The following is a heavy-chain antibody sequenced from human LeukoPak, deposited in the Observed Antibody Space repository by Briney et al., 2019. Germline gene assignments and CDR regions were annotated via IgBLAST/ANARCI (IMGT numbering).Heavy chain of an antibody. J-gene: IGHJ4*02. D-gene: IGHD3-9*01. Sequence: SETLSLTCAVYGGSFGGYYWSWIRQPPGKGLGWIGEINHSGSTNYNPSLKSRVTISVDTSKNQFSLKLSSVTAADTAVYYCARGGGYFDWPYPYWGQGTLVTVSS. CDR1: GGSFGGYY. V-gene: IGHV4-34*01. CDR3: ARGGGYFDWPYPY. CDR2: INHSGST.